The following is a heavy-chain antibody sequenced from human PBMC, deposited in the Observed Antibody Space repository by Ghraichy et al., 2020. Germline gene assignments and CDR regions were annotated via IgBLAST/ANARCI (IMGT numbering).Heavy chain of an antibody. D-gene: IGHD3-22*01. J-gene: IGHJ6*02. V-gene: IGHV3-74*01. CDR3: ARGDSSGYPNYYYLGMDV. CDR1: GFTFNTYW. Sequence: GGSLRLSCAASGFTFNTYWMHWVRQAPGKGLVWVSRINGDGRSITYADSVRGRFTISRDNAKNTVYLQMNSLRAGDTALYYCARGDSSGYPNYYYLGMDVWGQGTTVTVSS. CDR2: INGDGRSI.